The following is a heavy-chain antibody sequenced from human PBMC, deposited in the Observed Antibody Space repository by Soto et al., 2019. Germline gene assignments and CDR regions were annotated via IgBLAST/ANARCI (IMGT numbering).Heavy chain of an antibody. CDR1: GFAFSDYY. J-gene: IGHJ4*02. D-gene: IGHD2-21*02. CDR3: ARGVTDPPFDY. V-gene: IGHV3-11*06. CDR2: ISSSSSHT. Sequence: QVQLVQSGGGLVKPGGSLRLSCAASGFAFSDYYMTWIRQAPGKGLEWVSYISSSSSHTNYADSMKGRFTISRDNAKNSLYLQMNSLRAEDTAVYYCARGVTDPPFDYWGQGTLVTVSS.